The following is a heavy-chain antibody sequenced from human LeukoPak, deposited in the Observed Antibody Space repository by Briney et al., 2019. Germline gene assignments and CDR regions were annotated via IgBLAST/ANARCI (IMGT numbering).Heavy chain of an antibody. V-gene: IGHV1-69*01. J-gene: IGHJ4*02. Sequence: SVKVSCKASGGTFSSYAISWVRQAPGQGLEWMGGIIPIFGTANYAQKFQGRVTITADESTRTAYMELSSLRSEDTAVYYCARSSSSVYVYFDYWGQGTLVTVSS. CDR1: GGTFSSYA. D-gene: IGHD6-6*01. CDR3: ARSSSSVYVYFDY. CDR2: IIPIFGTA.